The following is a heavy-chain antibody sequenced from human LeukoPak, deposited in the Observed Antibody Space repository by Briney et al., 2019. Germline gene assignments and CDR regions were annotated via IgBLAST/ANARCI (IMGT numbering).Heavy chain of an antibody. J-gene: IGHJ3*02. Sequence: SETLSLTCIVSGYSISSGYYWSWIRQPAGKGLEWIGRIYTSGSTNYNPSLKSRVTISVDTSKNQFSLKLSSVTAADTAVYYCARDEFGNHDAFDIWGQGTMVTVSS. V-gene: IGHV4-61*02. CDR2: IYTSGST. CDR3: ARDEFGNHDAFDI. CDR1: GYSISSGYY. D-gene: IGHD1-14*01.